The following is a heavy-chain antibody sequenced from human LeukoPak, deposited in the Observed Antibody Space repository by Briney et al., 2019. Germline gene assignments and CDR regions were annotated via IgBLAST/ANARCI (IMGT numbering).Heavy chain of an antibody. D-gene: IGHD3-10*01. CDR3: ARDVGRYYYYGMDV. CDR1: GFTFSNYV. Sequence: GGSLRLSCAASGFTFSNYVMHWVRQAPGEGLEGVAVISDDGSDKYYSDSVKGRFSISRDNSKNTLYLQMNSLRAEDTAVYYCARDVGRYYYYGMDVWGQGTTVTVSS. J-gene: IGHJ6*02. CDR2: ISDDGSDK. V-gene: IGHV3-30*01.